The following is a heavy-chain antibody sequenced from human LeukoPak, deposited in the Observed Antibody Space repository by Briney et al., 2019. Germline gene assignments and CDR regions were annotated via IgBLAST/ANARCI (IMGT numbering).Heavy chain of an antibody. CDR2: ISTYNTNI. Sequence: GASVKVSCKASGYTFTRYGISWVRQAPGQGLEWMGWISTYNTNIKYAQKFQGRVTMTTDTSATTAYMELRSLRSDDTAVYFCARGASSYEVADDYWGQGTLVTVSS. D-gene: IGHD2-15*01. J-gene: IGHJ4*02. V-gene: IGHV1-18*01. CDR3: ARGASSYEVADDY. CDR1: GYTFTRYG.